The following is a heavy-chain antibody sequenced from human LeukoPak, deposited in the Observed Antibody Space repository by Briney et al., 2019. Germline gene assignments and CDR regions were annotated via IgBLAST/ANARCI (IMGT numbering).Heavy chain of an antibody. CDR1: GFTFGSYE. D-gene: IGHD5-18*01. V-gene: IGHV3-48*03. CDR2: ISRSGSTI. CDR3: ARDGGYSYGHHTFDY. Sequence: GGSLRLSCAASGFTFGSYEMNWVRQAPGKGLEWVSYISRSGSTIYYADSVKGRFTNSRDNAKNSLYLQMNSLRAEDTAVYYCARDGGYSYGHHTFDYWGQGTLVTVSS. J-gene: IGHJ4*02.